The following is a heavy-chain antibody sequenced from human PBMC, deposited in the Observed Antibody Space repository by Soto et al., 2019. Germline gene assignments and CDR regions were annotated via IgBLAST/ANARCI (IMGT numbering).Heavy chain of an antibody. V-gene: IGHV4-34*01. Sequence: SETLSLTCAVYGGSFSGYYWSWIRQPPGKGLEWIGEINHSGSTNYNPSLKSRVTISVDTSKNQFSLKLSSVTAADTAVYYCARAHLSYCSSTSCYGTTVTSNWFDPWGQGTLVTVSS. D-gene: IGHD2-2*01. CDR3: ARAHLSYCSSTSCYGTTVTSNWFDP. CDR1: GGSFSGYY. J-gene: IGHJ5*02. CDR2: INHSGST.